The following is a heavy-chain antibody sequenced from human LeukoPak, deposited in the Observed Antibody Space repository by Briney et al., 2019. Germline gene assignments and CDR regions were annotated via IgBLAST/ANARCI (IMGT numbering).Heavy chain of an antibody. V-gene: IGHV3-30*02. J-gene: IGHJ6*03. CDR2: IRHDGINK. D-gene: IGHD4-17*01. CDR3: ARDRVSDTVTTRYYHYYMDV. Sequence: GGSLRLSCAASGFTFSHYAMHWVRQAPGKGLEWVAFIRHDGINKFYADSLKGRFTVSRDNSQDTLYLQVSSLRAEDTAVYYCARDRVSDTVTTRYYHYYMDVWGKGTTVTVSS. CDR1: GFTFSHYA.